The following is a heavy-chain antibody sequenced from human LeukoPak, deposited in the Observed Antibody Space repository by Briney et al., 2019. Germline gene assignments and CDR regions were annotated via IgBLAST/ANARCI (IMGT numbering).Heavy chain of an antibody. V-gene: IGHV4-39*07. CDR3: ARAKLSYWFDP. CDR1: GGSISSSSYY. CDR2: IYYSGST. J-gene: IGHJ5*02. D-gene: IGHD1-26*01. Sequence: PSETLSLTCTVSGGSISSSSYYWGWIRQPPGTGLEWLGSIYYSGSTYYNPSLKSRVTISVDTSKNQFSLKLSSVTAADTAVYYCARAKLSYWFDPWGQGTLVTVSS.